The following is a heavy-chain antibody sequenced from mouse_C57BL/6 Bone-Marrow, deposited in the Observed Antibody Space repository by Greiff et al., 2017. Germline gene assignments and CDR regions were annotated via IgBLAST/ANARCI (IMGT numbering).Heavy chain of an antibody. CDR3: ARAPHYYGSSWFAY. V-gene: IGHV3-6*01. CDR1: GYSITSCYY. CDR2: ISYDGSN. J-gene: IGHJ3*01. D-gene: IGHD1-1*01. Sequence: EVKLMESGPGLVKPSQSLSLTCSVTGYSITSCYYWNWIRQFPGNKLEWMGYISYDGSNNYNPSLKNRISITRDTSKNQFFLKLNSVTTEDTATYYCARAPHYYGSSWFAYWGQGTLVTVSA.